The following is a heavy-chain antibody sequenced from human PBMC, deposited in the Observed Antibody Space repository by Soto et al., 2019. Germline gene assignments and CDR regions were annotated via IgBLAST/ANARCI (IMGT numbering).Heavy chain of an antibody. Sequence: QVQLQESGPGLVRPSETLSLTCTVSGGSVSIGSYYWSWIRQSPGKGLEWIGYIDYSGSTRNNPSFESRVTISVDTSKNQFSLKLNSLTAADTAVYFCPRVRQLAHDSWGQGTLVTVSS. CDR3: PRVRQLAHDS. J-gene: IGHJ5*01. CDR1: GGSVSIGSYY. D-gene: IGHD6-6*01. CDR2: IDYSGST. V-gene: IGHV4-61*01.